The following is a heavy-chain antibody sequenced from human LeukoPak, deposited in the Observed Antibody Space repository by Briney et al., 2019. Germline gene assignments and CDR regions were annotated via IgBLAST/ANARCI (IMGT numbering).Heavy chain of an antibody. CDR3: ARIPYQNYFNY. CDR2: IYNDGST. CDR1: GFTVSGNF. J-gene: IGHJ4*02. V-gene: IGHV3-53*04. Sequence: GGSLRLSCAASGFTVSGNFMSWVRQAPGKGLGWVSVIYNDGSTYYADSVKGRFTISRHNSDNTLFLQLNSLRAEDTAVYYCARIPYQNYFNYWGQGTLVTVSS. D-gene: IGHD2-2*01.